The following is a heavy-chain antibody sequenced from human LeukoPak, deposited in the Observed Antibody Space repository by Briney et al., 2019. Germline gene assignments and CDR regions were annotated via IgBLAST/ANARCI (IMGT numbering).Heavy chain of an antibody. Sequence: GGSLRLSCAGSGFTLSSYWMHWVRQAPGKGLVWVLPINTDGSSTNYADSVKGRFTISRDNAKNTLYLQMNSLRAEDTAVYYCARQYYHDSSGYPFDYWGQGTLVTVSS. J-gene: IGHJ4*02. D-gene: IGHD3-22*01. CDR1: GFTLSSYW. V-gene: IGHV3-74*01. CDR2: INTDGSST. CDR3: ARQYYHDSSGYPFDY.